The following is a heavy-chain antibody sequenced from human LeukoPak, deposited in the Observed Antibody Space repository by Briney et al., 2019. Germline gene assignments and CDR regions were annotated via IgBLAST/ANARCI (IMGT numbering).Heavy chain of an antibody. D-gene: IGHD3-10*01. CDR2: INHSGST. Sequence: SETLSLTCAVYGGFFSGYYWSWIRQPPGKGLEWIGEINHSGSTNYNPSLKSRVTISVDTSKNQFSLKLSSVTAADTAVYYCARGLGRITMVRGVIKPVNDYWGQGTLVTVSS. V-gene: IGHV4-34*01. J-gene: IGHJ4*02. CDR3: ARGLGRITMVRGVIKPVNDY. CDR1: GGFFSGYY.